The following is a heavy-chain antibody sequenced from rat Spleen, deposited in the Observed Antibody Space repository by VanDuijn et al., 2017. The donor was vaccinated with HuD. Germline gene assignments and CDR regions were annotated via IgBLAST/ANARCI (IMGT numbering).Heavy chain of an antibody. V-gene: IGHV5-29*01. CDR3: TRALYNSGYADY. Sequence: EVQLVESGGGLVQPGGSLKLSCAASGFTFSNYDMAWVRQAPTKGLDWVATISYDGSTTYYRDSVKGRFTISRDDGKSTLYLQMNSLRSEDTATYYCTRALYNSGYADYWGQGVMVTVSS. CDR2: ISYDGSTT. D-gene: IGHD4-3*01. J-gene: IGHJ2*01. CDR1: GFTFSNYD.